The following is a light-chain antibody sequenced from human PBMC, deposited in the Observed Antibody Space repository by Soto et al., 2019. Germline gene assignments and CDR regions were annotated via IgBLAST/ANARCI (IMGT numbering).Light chain of an antibody. CDR1: SSDVGTYDL. V-gene: IGLV2-23*01. Sequence: QSALTQPASVSGSPGQSITISCTGTSSDVGTYDLVSWYQHHPGAAPKLMIYEATRRPSGISNRFSGSKTGNTASLTISGLQAEDEADYYCCSFAGSNSWVFGGGTKLTVL. J-gene: IGLJ3*02. CDR2: EAT. CDR3: CSFAGSNSWV.